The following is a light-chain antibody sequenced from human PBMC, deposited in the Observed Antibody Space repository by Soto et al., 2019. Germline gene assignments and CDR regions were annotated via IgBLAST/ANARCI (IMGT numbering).Light chain of an antibody. Sequence: QLVLTQSSSASASLGSSVKLTCTLRSGHSSYIIAWHQQQAGKAPRYLMKVEGSGSYNKGSGVPDRFSGSSSGADRYLTISNLQFEDEADYYCETWDSNTRVFGEGTKLTVL. V-gene: IGLV4-60*02. CDR2: VEGSGSY. CDR1: SGHSSYI. J-gene: IGLJ3*02. CDR3: ETWDSNTRV.